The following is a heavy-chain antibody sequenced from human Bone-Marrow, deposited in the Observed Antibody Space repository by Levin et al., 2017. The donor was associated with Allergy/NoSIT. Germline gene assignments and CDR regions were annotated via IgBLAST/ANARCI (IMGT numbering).Heavy chain of an antibody. Sequence: SCAASGFTFSNVWMSWVRQAPGKGLEWVGRIKRRTDGGTTDYAAPVKGRFTISRDDSKNTLYLQMNSLKTEDTAVYYCTTDWGTHYYMDVWGKGTTATVSS. CDR1: GFTFSNVW. CDR3: TTDWGTHYYMDV. J-gene: IGHJ6*03. D-gene: IGHD3-16*01. CDR2: IKRRTDGGTT. V-gene: IGHV3-15*01.